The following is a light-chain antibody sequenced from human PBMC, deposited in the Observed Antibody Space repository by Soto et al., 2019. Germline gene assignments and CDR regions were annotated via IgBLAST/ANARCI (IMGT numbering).Light chain of an antibody. CDR1: QSVFSRANGMNY. CDR3: QHYVEIPLT. J-gene: IGKJ4*01. V-gene: IGKV4-1*01. Sequence: IVMRQSPDSLAVPLGERATINCKSSQSVFSRANGMNYIAWYQQKPGQPPKLLIYWASTREAGVPDRFRGSGSQTDFTLTISNLQAEDVAVNYCQHYVEIPLTVGGRTKVEIK. CDR2: WAS.